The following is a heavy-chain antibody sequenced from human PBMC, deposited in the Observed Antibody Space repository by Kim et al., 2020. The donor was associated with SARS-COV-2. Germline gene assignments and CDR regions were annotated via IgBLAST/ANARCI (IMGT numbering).Heavy chain of an antibody. J-gene: IGHJ4*02. V-gene: IGHV5-51*01. Sequence: YSPSFQGQVTISADKSISTAYLQWSSLKASDTAMYYCARRNSGYSSVGDYWGQGTLVTVSS. CDR3: ARRNSGYSSVGDY. D-gene: IGHD6-19*01.